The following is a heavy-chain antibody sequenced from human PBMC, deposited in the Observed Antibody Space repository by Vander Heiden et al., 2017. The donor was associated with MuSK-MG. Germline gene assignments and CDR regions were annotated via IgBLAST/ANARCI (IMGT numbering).Heavy chain of an antibody. CDR3: ARDRGGITMIVVVIPDFDY. CDR1: GFTFRCYA. CDR2: SSYDGSNK. J-gene: IGHJ4*02. Sequence: QVQLVESGGGLVQPGRSLSLSCAASGFTFRCYAMHWVRQASGKGLELWAVSSYDGSNKYYADSVKGRFTISRDKSKNTLYLQMNSLRAEDTAVYYFARDRGGITMIVVVIPDFDYWGQGTLVTVSS. V-gene: IGHV3-30*04. D-gene: IGHD3-22*01.